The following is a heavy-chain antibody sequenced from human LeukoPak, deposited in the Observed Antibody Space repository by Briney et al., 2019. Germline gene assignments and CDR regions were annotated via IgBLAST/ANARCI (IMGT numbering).Heavy chain of an antibody. J-gene: IGHJ3*01. CDR1: GFTFSSYA. CDR2: IKSTTSGGTT. Sequence: GGSLRLSCAASGFTFSSYAMSWVRQAPGKGLEWVGRIKSTTSGGTTDYAAPVKGRFSISRDDSKNMLYLQMNSLKTEDTAVYHCATYNRKDAFDFWGRGTMVTVSS. D-gene: IGHD1-1*01. V-gene: IGHV3-15*01. CDR3: ATYNRKDAFDF.